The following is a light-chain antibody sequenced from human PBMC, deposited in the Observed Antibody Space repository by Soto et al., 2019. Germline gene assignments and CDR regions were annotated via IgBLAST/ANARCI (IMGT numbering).Light chain of an antibody. V-gene: IGKV1-5*01. CDR2: DVS. J-gene: IGKJ1*01. CDR1: QSISSW. CDR3: QQYNSFWT. Sequence: DIQMTQAPSTLSASVGDRVTITCRASQSISSWLAWYQQKPGKAPKLLIYDVSSLESGVPSMFSGSGSETEYTLTISSLHTDDVATYYCQQYNSFWTFGQGTKVEIK.